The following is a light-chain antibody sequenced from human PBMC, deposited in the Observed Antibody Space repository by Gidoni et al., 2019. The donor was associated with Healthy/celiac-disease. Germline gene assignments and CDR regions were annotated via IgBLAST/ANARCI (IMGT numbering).Light chain of an antibody. CDR3: QQYGSSLPYT. CDR2: GAS. CDR1: QSVSSSY. J-gene: IGKJ2*01. Sequence: EIVLTQSPGTLSLSPGERATLSRRASQSVSSSYLAWYQQKPGQAPRLLIYGASSGSGTDFTLTISRLEPEDFAVYYCQQYGSSLPYTFGQGTKLEIK. V-gene: IGKV3-20*01.